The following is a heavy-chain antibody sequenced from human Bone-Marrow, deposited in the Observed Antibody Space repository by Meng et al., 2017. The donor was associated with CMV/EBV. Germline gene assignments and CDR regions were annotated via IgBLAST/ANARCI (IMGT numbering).Heavy chain of an antibody. CDR3: ARGKGRIQLWLRGYYFDY. CDR1: GGSFNAYY. Sequence: SETLSLTCTVYGGSFNAYYYNWFRQAPGKGLEWIGGINHSGSTNYNPSLKSRVTISVDTSKNQFSLKLSSVTAADTAVYYCARGKGRIQLWLRGYYFDYWGQGTLVTVSS. J-gene: IGHJ4*02. V-gene: IGHV4-34*01. CDR2: INHSGST. D-gene: IGHD5-18*01.